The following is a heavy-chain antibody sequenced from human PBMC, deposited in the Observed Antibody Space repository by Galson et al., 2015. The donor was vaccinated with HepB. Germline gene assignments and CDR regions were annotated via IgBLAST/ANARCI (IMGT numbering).Heavy chain of an antibody. CDR1: GGTFSSYA. J-gene: IGHJ6*02. CDR2: IIPIFGTA. V-gene: IGHV1-69*13. Sequence: SVKVSCKASGGTFSSYAISWVRQAPGQGLEWMGGIIPIFGTANYAQKFQGRVTITADESTSTAYMELSSLRSEDTAVYYCASGILGSVPAAQSRVRDPDRTHPDYYYYYYGMDVWGQGTTVTVSS. CDR3: ASGILGSVPAAQSRVRDPDRTHPDYYYYYYGMDV. D-gene: IGHD2-2*01.